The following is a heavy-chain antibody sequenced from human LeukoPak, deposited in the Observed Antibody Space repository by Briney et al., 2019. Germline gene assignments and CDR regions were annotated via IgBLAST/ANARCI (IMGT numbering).Heavy chain of an antibody. V-gene: IGHV3-30*18. J-gene: IGHJ4*02. CDR1: GFTFSNYG. D-gene: IGHD3-10*01. CDR2: ISYNGRNE. CDR3: AKPPGMVYYFDY. Sequence: GGSLRLSCAASGFTFSNYGMHWVRQAPGKGLEWVALISYNGRNEFYADSVKGRFTISRDNSKNTLFLQMNSLRPEDTAIYYCAKPPGMVYYFDYWGQGTLVTVSS.